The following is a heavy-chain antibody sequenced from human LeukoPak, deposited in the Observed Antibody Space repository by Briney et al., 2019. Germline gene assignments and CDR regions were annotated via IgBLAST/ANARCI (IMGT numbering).Heavy chain of an antibody. V-gene: IGHV3-23*01. D-gene: IGHD2-21*01. CDR3: AKVFHIGGGFDY. Sequence: PGGSLRLSCAASGFTFSPNAMNWVRQAPGKGLEWVSGIGGDGRSHYIDSVKGRFTISRDNSKNTLYLQMNSLRAEDTAMYYCAKVFHIGGGFDYGGREPLVPVPS. CDR1: GFTFSPNA. J-gene: IGHJ4*02. CDR2: IGGDGRS.